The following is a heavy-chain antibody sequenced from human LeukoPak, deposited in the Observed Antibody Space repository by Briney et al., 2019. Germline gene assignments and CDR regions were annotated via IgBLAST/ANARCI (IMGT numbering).Heavy chain of an antibody. CDR3: ARIGYYDSSGYYYSPFPSPGFDY. CDR2: IYYSGRT. D-gene: IGHD3-22*01. V-gene: IGHV4-59*01. CDR1: GGSITTYY. Sequence: SETLSLTCTVSGGSITTYYWRWIRQPPGKALEWIGYIYYSGRTNYNPSLKSRVTISVDTSKNQFSLKLSSVTAADTAVYYCARIGYYDSSGYYYSPFPSPGFDYWGQGTLVTVSS. J-gene: IGHJ4*02.